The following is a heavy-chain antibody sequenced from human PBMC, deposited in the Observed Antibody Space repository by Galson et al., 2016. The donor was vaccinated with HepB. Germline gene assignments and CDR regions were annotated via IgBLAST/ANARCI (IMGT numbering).Heavy chain of an antibody. V-gene: IGHV3-21*06. J-gene: IGHJ5*02. CDR1: GFTFSSYT. D-gene: IGHD6-13*01. CDR3: ARDSSSWNKWFDP. Sequence: SLRLSCAASGFTFSSYTMNWVRQAPGKGLEWVSCISSTNNYIYYADSVKGRFTISRDNAKNSLYLQMNRLRAEDTAVYYCARDSSSWNKWFDPWGQGTVVTVSS. CDR2: ISSTNNYI.